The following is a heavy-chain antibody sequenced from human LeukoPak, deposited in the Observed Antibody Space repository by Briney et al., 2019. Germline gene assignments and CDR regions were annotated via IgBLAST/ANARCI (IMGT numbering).Heavy chain of an antibody. CDR3: ARVWRRRNYYDSSGYPFDP. J-gene: IGHJ5*02. D-gene: IGHD3-22*01. CDR1: GGSFSGYY. Sequence: PSETLSLTCAVYGGSFSGYYWSWIRQPPGKGLEWIGEINHSGSTNYNPSLKSRVTISVDTSKNQFSLKLSSVTAADTAVYYCARVWRRRNYYDSSGYPFDPWGQGTLVTVSS. V-gene: IGHV4-34*01. CDR2: INHSGST.